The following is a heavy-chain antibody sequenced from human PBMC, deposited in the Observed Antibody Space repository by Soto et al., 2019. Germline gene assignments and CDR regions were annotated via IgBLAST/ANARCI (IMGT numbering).Heavy chain of an antibody. Sequence: TLSLTCTVSGGSISSGGYYWSWIRQHPGKGLEWIGYIYYSGSTYYNPSLKSRVTISVDTSKNQFSLKLSSVTAADTAVYYCARYLVPAGSYYFDYWGQGTLVTVSS. D-gene: IGHD2-2*01. CDR3: ARYLVPAGSYYFDY. V-gene: IGHV4-31*03. J-gene: IGHJ4*02. CDR1: GGSISSGGYY. CDR2: IYYSGST.